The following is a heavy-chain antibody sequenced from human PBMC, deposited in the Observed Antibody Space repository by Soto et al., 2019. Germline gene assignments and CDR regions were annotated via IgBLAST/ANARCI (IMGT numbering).Heavy chain of an antibody. Sequence: PGGSLRLSCAASGFTLSSYWMSWVRQAPGKGLEWVANIKQDGSEKYYVDSVKGRFTISRDNAKNSLYLQMNSLRAEDTAVYYCARLLWFGELYWDYFDYWGQGTLVTVSS. CDR2: IKQDGSEK. D-gene: IGHD3-10*01. J-gene: IGHJ4*02. CDR3: ARLLWFGELYWDYFDY. CDR1: GFTLSSYW. V-gene: IGHV3-7*01.